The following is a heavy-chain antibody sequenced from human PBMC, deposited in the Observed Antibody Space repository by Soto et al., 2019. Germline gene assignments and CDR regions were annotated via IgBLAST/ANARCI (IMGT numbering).Heavy chain of an antibody. Sequence: GGYLTLSCAASGFTFRNYGINWDRQAPGKGVEWVSYIGLGSSTKYYADSVEGRFTISRDNAKNSLYLQMNSLRAEDTAVYYCARDQLYYNDISGRPLNAFDVWGQGTVVTVSS. CDR1: GFTFRNYG. CDR3: ARDQLYYNDISGRPLNAFDV. D-gene: IGHD3-22*01. CDR2: IGLGSSTK. V-gene: IGHV3-48*01. J-gene: IGHJ3*01.